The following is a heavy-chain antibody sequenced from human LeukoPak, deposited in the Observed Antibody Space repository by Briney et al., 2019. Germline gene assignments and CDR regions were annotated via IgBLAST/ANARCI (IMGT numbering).Heavy chain of an antibody. Sequence: ASVKVSCKASGYTFTGHYMHWVRQAPGQGLEWMGRINPNSGGTNYAQKFQGRVTITRDTSASTAYMELSSLRSEDTAVYYCARGGEGYSGSYYWGYWGQGTLVTVSS. V-gene: IGHV1-2*06. CDR2: INPNSGGT. J-gene: IGHJ4*02. CDR3: ARGGEGYSGSYYWGY. CDR1: GYTFTGHY. D-gene: IGHD1-26*01.